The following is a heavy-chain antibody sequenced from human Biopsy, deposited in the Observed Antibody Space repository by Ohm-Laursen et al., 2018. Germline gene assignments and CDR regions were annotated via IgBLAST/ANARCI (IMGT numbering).Heavy chain of an antibody. J-gene: IGHJ1*01. V-gene: IGHV1-69*04. D-gene: IGHD3-9*01. Sequence: SVKVSCKTPTGTFDSYGVTWVRQAPGQGLEWMGRIIPILRTTTYAPKFQDRVTVAADTSTSTATMELRSLRSDDTAVYYCTTKLTGYFHHWGQGTLVIVSS. CDR2: IIPILRTT. CDR3: TTKLTGYFHH. CDR1: TGTFDSYG.